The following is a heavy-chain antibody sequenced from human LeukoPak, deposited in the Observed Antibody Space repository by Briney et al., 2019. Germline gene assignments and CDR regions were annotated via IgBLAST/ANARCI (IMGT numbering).Heavy chain of an antibody. J-gene: IGHJ4*02. D-gene: IGHD5-24*01. CDR1: GYTFTGYY. CDR3: AREVVQEEMAPNVYFDY. Sequence: ASVKVSCNASGYTFTGYYMHWVRQAPGQGLEWMGRINPNSGGTNYAQKFQGRVTMTRDTSISTAYMELSRLRSDDTAVYYCAREVVQEEMAPNVYFDYWGQGTLVTVSS. CDR2: INPNSGGT. V-gene: IGHV1-2*06.